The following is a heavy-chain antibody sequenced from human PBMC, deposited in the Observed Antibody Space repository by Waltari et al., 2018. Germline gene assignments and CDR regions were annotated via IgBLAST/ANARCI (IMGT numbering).Heavy chain of an antibody. J-gene: IGHJ4*02. V-gene: IGHV1-69*05. D-gene: IGHD3-22*01. Sequence: QVQLVQSGAEVKKPGSSVKVSCKASGGTFSSYAISWVRQAPGQGLEWMGGIIPIFGTANYAQKFQGRVTITTDESTSTAYMELSSLRSEDTAVYYCAREMYYYDSSGYYYPLDYWGQGTLVTVSS. CDR3: AREMYYYDSSGYYYPLDY. CDR2: IIPIFGTA. CDR1: GGTFSSYA.